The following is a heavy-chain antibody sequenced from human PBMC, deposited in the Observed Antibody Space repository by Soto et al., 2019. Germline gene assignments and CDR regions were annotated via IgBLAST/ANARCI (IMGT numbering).Heavy chain of an antibody. V-gene: IGHV1-8*01. D-gene: IGHD2-21*01. J-gene: IGHJ5*02. CDR3: ARELCGGDCYSQGFDP. CDR1: GYTFTSYD. CDR2: MNANSGNT. Sequence: GASVKVSCKASGYTFTSYDINWVRQATGQGLEWMGWMNANSGNTGYAQKFQGRVTMTRNTSISTAYMELSSLRSEDTAVYYCARELCGGDCYSQGFDPWGQGTLVTVSS.